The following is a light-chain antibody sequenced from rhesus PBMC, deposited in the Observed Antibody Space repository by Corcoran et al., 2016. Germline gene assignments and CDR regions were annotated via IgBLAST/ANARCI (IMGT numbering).Light chain of an antibody. J-gene: IGKJ2*01. CDR2: DAS. CDR1: QSVGSN. V-gene: IGKV3-42*02. Sequence: ETVVTQSPATLSLSPGERATLSCRASQSVGSNLAWYQQKPGQAPKLLICDASSRANGIPDRCSGSGSGTELTLTSSSLEPEDVGVYYCQQYNNWNSFGQGTKVEIK. CDR3: QQYNNWNS.